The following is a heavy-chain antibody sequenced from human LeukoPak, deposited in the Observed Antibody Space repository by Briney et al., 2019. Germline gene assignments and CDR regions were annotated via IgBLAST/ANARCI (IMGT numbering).Heavy chain of an antibody. D-gene: IGHD2-2*02. CDR2: IYYTGTA. CDR1: GGSISGYY. J-gene: IGHJ2*01. CDR3: AREPGPLYDL. Sequence: PSETLSLTCTVSGGSISGYYWSWIRQPPGKGLEWIGYIYYTGTAIYDPSLESRVTMSIDTSKNHFSLNLISLTTSDTALYFCAREPGPLYDLWGRGTLVTVSS. V-gene: IGHV4-59*01.